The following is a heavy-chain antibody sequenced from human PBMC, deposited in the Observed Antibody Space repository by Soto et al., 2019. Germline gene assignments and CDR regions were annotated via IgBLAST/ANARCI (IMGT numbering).Heavy chain of an antibody. CDR1: GYSFTSYW. J-gene: IGHJ4*02. CDR3: ASWDYYDSSGYLIFDY. Sequence: PGESLKISCKGSGYSFTSYWISWVRQMPGKGLEWMGRIDPSDSYTNYSPSFQGHVTISADKSISTAYLQWSSLKASDTAMYYCASWDYYDSSGYLIFDYWGQGTLVTVSS. V-gene: IGHV5-10-1*01. D-gene: IGHD3-22*01. CDR2: IDPSDSYT.